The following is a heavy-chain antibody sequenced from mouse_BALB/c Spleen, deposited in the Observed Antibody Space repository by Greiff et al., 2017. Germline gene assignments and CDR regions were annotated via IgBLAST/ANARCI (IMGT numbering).Heavy chain of an antibody. CDR3: ARGGYGSRGYAMDY. J-gene: IGHJ4*01. CDR2: IYPGDGDT. D-gene: IGHD1-1*01. Sequence: VKLLESGAELARPGASVKLSCKASGYTFTSYWMQWVQQRPGQGLEWIGAIYPGDGDTSYTQKFKGKAILTADKSNSTAYMQHRSLASEDSAVYYSARGGYGSRGYAMDYWGQGTTVTVSS. V-gene: IGHV1-87*01. CDR1: GYTFTSYW.